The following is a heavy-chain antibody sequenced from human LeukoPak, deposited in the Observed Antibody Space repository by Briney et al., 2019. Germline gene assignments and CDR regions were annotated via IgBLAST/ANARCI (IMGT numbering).Heavy chain of an antibody. CDR2: ISSVSTSM. CDR3: ARDSYACSGERCDYYYYYAMDV. V-gene: IGHV3-21*06. J-gene: IGHJ6*02. D-gene: IGHD2-15*01. Sequence: GGSLRLSCSASGFTFRSHSLKWVRQAPGKGLEWVSSISSVSTSMYYAASVEGRFTISRDNAKNSLYLQMNSLRAEDKAVYYCARDSYACSGERCDYYYYYAMDVWGQGTTVTVSS. CDR1: GFTFRSHS.